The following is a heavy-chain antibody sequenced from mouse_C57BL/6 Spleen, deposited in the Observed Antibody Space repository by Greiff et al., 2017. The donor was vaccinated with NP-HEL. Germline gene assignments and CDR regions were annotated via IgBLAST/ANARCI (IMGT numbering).Heavy chain of an antibody. J-gene: IGHJ4*01. CDR2: IYPGSGST. Sequence: QVQLQQPGAELVKPGASVKMSCKASGYTFTSYWITWVKQRPGQGLEWIGDIYPGSGSTNYNEKFKSKATLTVDTSSSTAYMQLSSLTSEDSAVYYCAREGAGTTVVANYAMDYWGQGTSVTVSS. CDR1: GYTFTSYW. D-gene: IGHD1-1*01. V-gene: IGHV1-55*01. CDR3: AREGAGTTVVANYAMDY.